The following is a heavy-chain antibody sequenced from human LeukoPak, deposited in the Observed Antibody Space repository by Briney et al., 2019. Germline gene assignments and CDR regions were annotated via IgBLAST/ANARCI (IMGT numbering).Heavy chain of an antibody. J-gene: IGHJ4*02. D-gene: IGHD5-12*01. CDR1: GYTFTGYY. CDR3: ARKGYGDYELHY. CDR2: INPNSGDT. V-gene: IGHV1-2*02. Sequence: ASAKVSCKASGYTFTGYYIHWVRQAPGQGLEWMGWINPNSGDTKDAQKFQGRVTTTRDTSINTAYMELSRLISDDTAVYYCARKGYGDYELHYWGQGTLVTVSP.